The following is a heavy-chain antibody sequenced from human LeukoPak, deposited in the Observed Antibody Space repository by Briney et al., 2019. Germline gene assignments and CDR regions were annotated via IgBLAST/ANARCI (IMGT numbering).Heavy chain of an antibody. CDR1: GGSIINHY. V-gene: IGHV4-4*07. J-gene: IGHJ5*02. CDR2: IYSSGSA. D-gene: IGHD2-8*02. CDR3: ARVVVYARGWSTPES. Sequence: PSETLSLTCTVSGGSIINHYWSWIRQPAGKGLEWIGRIYSSGSANYSPSLKSRVSMSIDTSNNHFSLNLTSVTAADTALYFCARVVVYARGWSTPESWGKGTLATVSS.